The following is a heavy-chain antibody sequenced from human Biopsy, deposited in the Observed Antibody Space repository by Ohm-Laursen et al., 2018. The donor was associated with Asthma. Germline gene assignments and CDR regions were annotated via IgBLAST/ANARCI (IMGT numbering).Heavy chain of an antibody. J-gene: IGHJ4*02. Sequence: TLSLTCTVSGGSISSSSYYWGWIRQPPGKGLEWIGSIYYSGSTYYNPSLKSRVTIFVDTSKNQFFLKLSSVTAADIAVYYCARRITIFGVVAYFDYWGQGTLVTVSS. CDR1: GGSISSSSYY. CDR2: IYYSGST. D-gene: IGHD3-3*01. CDR3: ARRITIFGVVAYFDY. V-gene: IGHV4-39*01.